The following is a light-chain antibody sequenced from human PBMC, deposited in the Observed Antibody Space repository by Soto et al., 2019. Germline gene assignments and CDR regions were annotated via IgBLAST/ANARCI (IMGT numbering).Light chain of an antibody. Sequence: QSALTQPPSASGSPGQSVTISCTGTSSDVGGYNYVSWFQQHPGKAPKLIIHEVNQRPSGVPDRFSGSKSGNTASLTVSGLQAEDEGTYYCSSYGGYNNVVFGTGTNLTVL. CDR1: SSDVGGYNY. V-gene: IGLV2-8*01. CDR2: EVN. CDR3: SSYGGYNNVV. J-gene: IGLJ1*01.